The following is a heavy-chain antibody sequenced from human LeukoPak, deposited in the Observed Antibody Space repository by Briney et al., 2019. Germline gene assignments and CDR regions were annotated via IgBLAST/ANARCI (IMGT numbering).Heavy chain of an antibody. V-gene: IGHV3-23*01. CDR3: AKDRRVFDY. CDR1: GLTFSSYA. Sequence: PGGSLSLSWEASGLTFSSYAMGWVRQAPGKGLEWVSAISGSGGSTYYADSVKGRFTISRDNSKNTLYLQMNSLRAEDTAVYYCAKDRRVFDYWGQGTLVTVSS. J-gene: IGHJ4*02. CDR2: ISGSGGST.